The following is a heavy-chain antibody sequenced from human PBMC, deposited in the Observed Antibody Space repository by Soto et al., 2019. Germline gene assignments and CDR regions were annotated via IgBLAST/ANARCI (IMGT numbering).Heavy chain of an antibody. D-gene: IGHD3-16*02. Sequence: ASVKVSCKASGYTFTSYYMHWVRQAPGQGLEWMGIINPSGGSTSYAQKFQGRVTMTRDKSTSTVYMELSSLRSEDTAVYYCARGPESLYDYIWGSYRRYFDYWGQGTLVTVSS. J-gene: IGHJ4*02. CDR3: ARGPESLYDYIWGSYRRYFDY. CDR2: INPSGGST. V-gene: IGHV1-46*03. CDR1: GYTFTSYY.